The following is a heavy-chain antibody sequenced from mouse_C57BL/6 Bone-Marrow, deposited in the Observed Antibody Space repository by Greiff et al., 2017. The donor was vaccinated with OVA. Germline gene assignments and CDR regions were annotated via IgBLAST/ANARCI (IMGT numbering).Heavy chain of an antibody. D-gene: IGHD1-1*01. V-gene: IGHV1-63*01. Sequence: VQLQESGAELVRPGTSVKMSCKASGYTFTNYWIGWAKQRPGHGLEWIGDIYPGGGYTNYNEKFKGKATLTADKSSSTAYMQFSSLTSEDSAIYDSARWGYYGSSPRWYFDVWGTGTTVTVSS. CDR3: ARWGYYGSSPRWYFDV. CDR2: IYPGGGYT. J-gene: IGHJ1*03. CDR1: GYTFTNYW.